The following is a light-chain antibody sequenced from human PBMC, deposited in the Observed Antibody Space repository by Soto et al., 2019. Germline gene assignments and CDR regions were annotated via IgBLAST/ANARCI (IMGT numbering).Light chain of an antibody. CDR3: QQYGGSPFT. CDR2: DAS. CDR1: ESVSRN. V-gene: IGKV3-20*01. Sequence: EVVMTQSPATLSVSPGERATLSCRASESVSRNLAWYQQKPGQAPRLLLYDASTSATGIPDRFSGTGSGTDFALTISRLETDDSAVYYCQQYGGSPFTFGPGAKVDIK. J-gene: IGKJ3*01.